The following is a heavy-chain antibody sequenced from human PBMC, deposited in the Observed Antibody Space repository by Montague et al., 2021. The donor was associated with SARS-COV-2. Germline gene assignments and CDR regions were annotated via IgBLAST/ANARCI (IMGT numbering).Heavy chain of an antibody. V-gene: IGHV4-30-2*06. CDR2: IYHSGST. J-gene: IGHJ6*02. CDR3: VRVNGRFGGYKYYYSGMDV. Sequence: TLSLTCAVSGGSISNGGYSWGWIRQSPGKGLEWIGSIYHSGSTSYNPSLKSRVTMSVDTSKNQFSLRLNSVTAADTAVYFCVRVNGRFGGYKYYYSGMDVWGQGTTVIVSS. D-gene: IGHD3-22*01. CDR1: GGSISNGGYS.